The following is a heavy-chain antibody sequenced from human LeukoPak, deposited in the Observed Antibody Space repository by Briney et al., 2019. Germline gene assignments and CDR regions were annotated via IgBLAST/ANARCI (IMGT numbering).Heavy chain of an antibody. Sequence: QPGGFLRLSCAASGVTFSSYGMHWVRQAPGKGLEWVALISSDGNDKLYGDSVKGRFTISRDDSKSTLYLQMNSLRAEDTAVYYCTTKVIRGNSGDDYDDWGQGTLVTVSS. V-gene: IGHV3-30*03. J-gene: IGHJ4*02. D-gene: IGHD5-12*01. CDR3: TTKVIRGNSGDDYDD. CDR1: GVTFSSYG. CDR2: ISSDGNDK.